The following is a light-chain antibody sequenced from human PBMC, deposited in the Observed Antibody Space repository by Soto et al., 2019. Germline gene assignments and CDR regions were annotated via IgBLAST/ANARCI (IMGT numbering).Light chain of an antibody. Sequence: EIVLTQSPGTLSLSPGERATLSCRASQSVSSSYLAWYQQKPGQAPRLLIYGGSRRHTGLPDRFSGSGYGTDFTLTISRLEPDDFAVYYCQQYDSSPGTFGHGNKVDIK. CDR2: GGS. CDR1: QSVSSSY. J-gene: IGKJ3*01. V-gene: IGKV3-20*01. CDR3: QQYDSSPGT.